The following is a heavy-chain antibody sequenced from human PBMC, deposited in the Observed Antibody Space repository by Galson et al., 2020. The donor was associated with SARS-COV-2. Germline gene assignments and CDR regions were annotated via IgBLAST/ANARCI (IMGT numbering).Heavy chain of an antibody. CDR2: IIPIFGTA. Sequence: KISCKASGGTFSSYAISWVRQAPGQGLEWMGGIIPIFGTANYAQKFQGRVTIPADESTSTAYMELSSLRSEDTAVYYCAKPSGGIVVVPAAVRYYYYGMDVWGQGTTVTVSS. V-gene: IGHV1-69*01. D-gene: IGHD2-2*01. CDR1: GGTFSSYA. CDR3: AKPSGGIVVVPAAVRYYYYGMDV. J-gene: IGHJ6*02.